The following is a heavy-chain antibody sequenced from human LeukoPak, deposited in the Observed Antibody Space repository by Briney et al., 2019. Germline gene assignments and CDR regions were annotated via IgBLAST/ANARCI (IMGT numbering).Heavy chain of an antibody. CDR2: ISSSSSTI. V-gene: IGHV3-48*01. CDR3: ARDFNTAYDYVWGSYRPFDY. D-gene: IGHD3-16*02. CDR1: GFTFSSYS. J-gene: IGHJ4*02. Sequence: GSLRLSCAASGFTFSSYSMNWVRRAPGKGLEWVSYISSSSSTIYYADSVKGRFTISRDNAKNSLYLQMNSLRAEDTAVYYCARDFNTAYDYVWGSYRPFDYWGQGTLVTVSS.